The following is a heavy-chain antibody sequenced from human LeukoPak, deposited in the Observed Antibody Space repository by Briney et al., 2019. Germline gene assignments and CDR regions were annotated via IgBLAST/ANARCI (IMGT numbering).Heavy chain of an antibody. CDR3: ARGPYYYDSSGYYHQLTWGAFDI. J-gene: IGHJ3*02. CDR1: GGSISSYY. D-gene: IGHD3-22*01. CDR2: IYYSGST. Sequence: PSETLSLTCTVSGGSISSYYWSWIRQPPGKGLEWIGYIYYSGSTNHNPSLKSRVTISVDTSKNQFSLKLSSVTAADTAVYYCARGPYYYDSSGYYHQLTWGAFDIWGQGTMVTVSS. V-gene: IGHV4-59*12.